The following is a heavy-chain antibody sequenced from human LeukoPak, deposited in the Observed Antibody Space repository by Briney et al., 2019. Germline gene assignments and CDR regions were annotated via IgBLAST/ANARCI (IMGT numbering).Heavy chain of an antibody. CDR2: INPNSGGT. CDR1: GYTFTGYF. V-gene: IGHV1-2*02. Sequence: DSVKVSCKASGYTFTGYFLHWVRRAPGQGFEWMGWINPNSGGTYYTQRFQGRVTMTRDTSISTAYMELSSLRSDDTAVYYCARAQSLTAPAGTFANSWGQGTLVTVSS. J-gene: IGHJ4*02. CDR3: ARAQSLTAPAGTFANS. D-gene: IGHD6-13*01.